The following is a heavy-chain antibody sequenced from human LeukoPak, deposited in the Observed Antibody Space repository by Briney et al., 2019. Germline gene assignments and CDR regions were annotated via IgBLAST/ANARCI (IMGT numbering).Heavy chain of an antibody. CDR1: GASISSGGYY. D-gene: IGHD6-6*01. V-gene: IGHV4-31*03. Sequence: PSETLSLTCTVSGASISSGGYYWSWIRQHPGKGLEWSGYIYYSGSTYYNPSLKSRVTISVDTSKNQFSLKLSSVTAADTAVYYCASFSSSNKLGFDYWGQGTLVTVSS. CDR3: ASFSSSNKLGFDY. J-gene: IGHJ4*02. CDR2: IYYSGST.